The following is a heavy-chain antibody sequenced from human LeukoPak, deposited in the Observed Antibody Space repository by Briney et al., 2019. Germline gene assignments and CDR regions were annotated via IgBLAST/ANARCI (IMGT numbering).Heavy chain of an antibody. V-gene: IGHV3-33*01. D-gene: IGHD1-14*01. J-gene: IGHJ1*01. CDR1: GFTFSSYG. Sequence: GGSLRLSCAASGFTFSSYGMHWVRQAPGKGLEWVAVIWYDGSNKYYADSVKGRFTISRDNSKNTLYLQMNSLRAEDTAVYYCARDQVFRVSSITRADAEYFQHWGQGTLVTVSS. CDR3: ARDQVFRVSSITRADAEYFQH. CDR2: IWYDGSNK.